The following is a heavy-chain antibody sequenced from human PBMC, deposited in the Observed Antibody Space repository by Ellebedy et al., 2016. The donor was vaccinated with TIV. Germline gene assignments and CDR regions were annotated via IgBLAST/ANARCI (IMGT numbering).Heavy chain of an antibody. V-gene: IGHV3-53*01. Sequence: GESLKISCAASGFAVNGYYITWVRQAPGKGLDWVSVIFTSDVTSYTDSVRGRFTISRDTYKNTVNLQMNSLRVEDTAIYYCAVVDFCWGKGTLVTVSS. CDR3: AVVDFC. D-gene: IGHD2-15*01. CDR1: GFAVNGYY. J-gene: IGHJ4*02. CDR2: IFTSDVT.